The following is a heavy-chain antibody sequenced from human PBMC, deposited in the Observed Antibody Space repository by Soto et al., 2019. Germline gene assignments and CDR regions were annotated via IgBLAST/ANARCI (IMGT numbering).Heavy chain of an antibody. CDR1: GFTFSRYL. CDR2: IKQDGTEK. J-gene: IGHJ3*02. CDR3: ARGDTPMITGMDSFDI. V-gene: IGHV3-7*01. Sequence: GGSLRRSCAASGFTFSRYLMNWVRQAPGKGLEWVANIKQDGTEKNYVDSVKGRFTISRDNARNSLYLQMDSLRAEDTAVYFCARGDTPMITGMDSFDIWGQGTMVTVSS. D-gene: IGHD5-18*01.